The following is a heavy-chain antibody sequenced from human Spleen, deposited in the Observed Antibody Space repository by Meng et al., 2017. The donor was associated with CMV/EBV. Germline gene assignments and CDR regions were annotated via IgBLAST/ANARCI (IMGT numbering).Heavy chain of an antibody. D-gene: IGHD3-3*01. CDR3: ARENVSRFSEWLLMS. CDR1: GFTFNNYG. Sequence: GESLKISCAASGFTFNNYGLHWVRQAPGKGLEWLAAISYDGTNKYYADSVKGRFTISRDNSINTLYLQMNSLRGEDTAVYYCARENVSRFSEWLLMSWGQGTLVTVSS. CDR2: ISYDGTNK. V-gene: IGHV3-30*04. J-gene: IGHJ5*02.